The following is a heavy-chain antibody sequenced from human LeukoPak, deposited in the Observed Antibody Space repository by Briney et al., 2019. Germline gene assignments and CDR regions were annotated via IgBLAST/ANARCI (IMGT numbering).Heavy chain of an antibody. D-gene: IGHD3-10*01. CDR2: IYHSGGT. Sequence: SETLSLTCTVSGYSISSGYYWGWIRQPPGKGLKWIGSIYHSGGTYYNPSLKSRVTISVDTSKNQFSFKLSSVTAADTALYYCVRDSLYYYGSGSYYLDYWGQGTLVTVSS. CDR1: GYSISSGYY. J-gene: IGHJ4*02. CDR3: VRDSLYYYGSGSYYLDY. V-gene: IGHV4-38-2*02.